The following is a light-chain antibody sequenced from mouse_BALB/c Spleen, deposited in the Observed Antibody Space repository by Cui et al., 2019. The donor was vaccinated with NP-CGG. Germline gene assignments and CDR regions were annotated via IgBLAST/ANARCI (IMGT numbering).Light chain of an antibody. CDR2: GTN. Sequence: QPVGTQESAPTTSPGETVTLTCRSSTGAVTTNNYANWVQEKPDHLFTGLIGGTNNRVPGVPARFSGSLIGDKAALTITGAQTEDEAIYFCALWYSNHWVFGGGTKLTVL. CDR1: TGAVTTNNY. J-gene: IGLJ1*01. V-gene: IGLV1*01. CDR3: ALWYSNHWV.